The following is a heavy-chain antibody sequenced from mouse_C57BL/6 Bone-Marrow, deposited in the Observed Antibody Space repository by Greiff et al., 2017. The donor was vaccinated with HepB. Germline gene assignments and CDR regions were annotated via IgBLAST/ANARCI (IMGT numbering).Heavy chain of an antibody. J-gene: IGHJ1*03. CDR2: ISDGGSYT. V-gene: IGHV5-4*01. Sequence: VESGGGLVKPGGSLKLSCAASGFTFSSYAMSWVRQTPEKRLEWVATISDGGSYTYYPDNVKGRFTISRDNAKNNLYLQMSHLKSEDTAMYYCARDRGFYYGSSGDWYFDVWGTGTTVTVSS. D-gene: IGHD1-1*01. CDR3: ARDRGFYYGSSGDWYFDV. CDR1: GFTFSSYA.